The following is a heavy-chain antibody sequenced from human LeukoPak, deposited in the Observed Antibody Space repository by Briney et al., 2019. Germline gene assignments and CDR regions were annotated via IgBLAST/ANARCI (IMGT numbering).Heavy chain of an antibody. CDR1: GGTFSSYA. CDR2: IIPIFGTA. V-gene: IGHV1-69*13. CDR3: ARDGSSSWYSYYGMDV. J-gene: IGHJ6*02. D-gene: IGHD6-13*01. Sequence: SVKVSCKASGGTFSSYAISWVRQAPGQGLEWMGGIIPIFGTANYAQKFQGRVTITADESTSTAYMELSSLRSENTAVYYCARDGSSSWYSYYGMDVWGQGTTVTVSS.